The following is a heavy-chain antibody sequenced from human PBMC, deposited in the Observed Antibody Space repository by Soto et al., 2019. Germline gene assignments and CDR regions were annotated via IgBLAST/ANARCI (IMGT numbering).Heavy chain of an antibody. J-gene: IGHJ6*03. CDR2: ITSTSSYI. CDR3: ARGWEYHYYYMDV. Sequence: GGSLRLSCAASGFSFSTYSMNWVRQAPGKGLEWVSFITSTSSYIYYADSVKGRFTISRDNAKNSLYLQMNSLRVEDTAVYYCARGWEYHYYYMDVWGKGSTVTVSS. V-gene: IGHV3-21*01. CDR1: GFSFSTYS. D-gene: IGHD1-26*01.